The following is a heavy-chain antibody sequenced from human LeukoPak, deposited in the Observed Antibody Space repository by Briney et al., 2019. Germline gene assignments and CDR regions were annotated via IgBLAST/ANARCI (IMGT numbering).Heavy chain of an antibody. Sequence: GTLRLSCAASGFTFSSYEMNWVRHAPGKGLEWVSYISSSGSTIYYADSVKGRFTISRDNAKNSLYLQMNSLRAEDTAVYYCAELGITMIGGVWGKGTTVTISS. V-gene: IGHV3-48*03. CDR1: GFTFSSYE. CDR2: ISSSGSTI. J-gene: IGHJ6*04. D-gene: IGHD3-10*02. CDR3: AELGITMIGGV.